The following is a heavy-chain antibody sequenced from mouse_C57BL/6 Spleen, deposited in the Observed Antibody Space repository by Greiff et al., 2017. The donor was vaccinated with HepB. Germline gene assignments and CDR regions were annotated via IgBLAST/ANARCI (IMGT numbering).Heavy chain of an antibody. J-gene: IGHJ1*03. V-gene: IGHV1-18*01. D-gene: IGHD3-3*01. Sequence: VQLKESGPELVKPGASVKIPCKASGYTFTDYNMDWVKQSHGKSLEWIGDINPNNGGTIYNQKFKGKATLTVDKSSSTAYMELRSPTSEDTAVYYCARGGDGYFDVWGTGTTVTVSS. CDR1: GYTFTDYN. CDR2: INPNNGGT. CDR3: ARGGDGYFDV.